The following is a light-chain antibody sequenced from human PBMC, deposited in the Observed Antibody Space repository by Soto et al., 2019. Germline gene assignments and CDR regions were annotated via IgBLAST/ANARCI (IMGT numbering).Light chain of an antibody. CDR2: DAS. J-gene: IGKJ4*01. CDR3: QQYNSYSPLT. V-gene: IGKV1-5*01. CDR1: QSISSW. Sequence: MTQSPSTLSASVGDRVTITCRASQSISSWLAWYQQKPGKAPKLLIYDASSLESGVPSRFSGSGSGTEFTLTISSLQPDDFATYYCQQYNSYSPLTFGGGTKVEIK.